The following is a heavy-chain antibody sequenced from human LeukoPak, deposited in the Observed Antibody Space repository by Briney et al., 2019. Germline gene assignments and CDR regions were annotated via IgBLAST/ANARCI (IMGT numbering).Heavy chain of an antibody. Sequence: SETLSLTCTVSGGSISSYYWSWIRQPPGKGLEWIGYIYYSGSTNYNPSLKSRVTISVDTSKNQFSLKLSSVTAADTAVYYCARGRGYSGYESHYFDYWGQGTLVTVSP. J-gene: IGHJ4*02. CDR1: GGSISSYY. V-gene: IGHV4-59*01. CDR3: ARGRGYSGYESHYFDY. CDR2: IYYSGST. D-gene: IGHD5-12*01.